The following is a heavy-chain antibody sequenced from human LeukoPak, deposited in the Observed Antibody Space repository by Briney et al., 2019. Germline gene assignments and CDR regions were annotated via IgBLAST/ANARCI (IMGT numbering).Heavy chain of an antibody. J-gene: IGHJ4*02. CDR2: INPNSGGT. CDR1: GYTFTGYY. D-gene: IGHD6-6*01. CDR3: ARDLSRIAARQSLGY. Sequence: ASVKVSCKASGYTFTGYYMHWVRQAPGQGLEWMGWINPNSGGTNYAQKFQGRVTMTRDTSISTAYMELSRLRSDDTAVYYCARDLSRIAARQSLGYWGQGTLVTVSS. V-gene: IGHV1-2*02.